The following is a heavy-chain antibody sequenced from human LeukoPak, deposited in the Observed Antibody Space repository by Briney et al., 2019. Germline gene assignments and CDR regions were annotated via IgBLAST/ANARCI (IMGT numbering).Heavy chain of an antibody. CDR1: GFTFSSYG. CDR3: ARDLFLAAAGPPDY. Sequence: PGRSLRLSCAASGFTFSSYGMHWVRQAPGKGLEWVAVIWYDGSNKYYADSVKGRFTISRDNSKNTLYLQMNSLRAEDTAVYYCARDLFLAAAGPPDYWGQGTLVTVSS. D-gene: IGHD6-13*01. CDR2: IWYDGSNK. V-gene: IGHV3-33*01. J-gene: IGHJ4*02.